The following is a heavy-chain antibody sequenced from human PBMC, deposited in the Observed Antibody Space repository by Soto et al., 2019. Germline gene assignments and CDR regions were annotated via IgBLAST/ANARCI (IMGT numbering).Heavy chain of an antibody. CDR3: TTDLAPYYYDSSGYYYPPDY. J-gene: IGHJ4*02. Sequence: GSLRLSCAASGFTFSNAWMSGVRQAPGKGLEWVGRIKSKTDGGTTDYAAPVKGRFTISRDDSKNTLYLQMNSLKTEDTAVYYCTTDLAPYYYDSSGYYYPPDYWGQGTLVTVSS. CDR1: GFTFSNAW. CDR2: IKSKTDGGTT. D-gene: IGHD3-22*01. V-gene: IGHV3-15*01.